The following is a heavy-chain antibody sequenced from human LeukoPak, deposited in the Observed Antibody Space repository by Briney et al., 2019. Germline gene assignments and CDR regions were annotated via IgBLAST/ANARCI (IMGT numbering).Heavy chain of an antibody. V-gene: IGHV1-18*01. CDR3: ARESHVTREDY. J-gene: IGHJ4*02. Sequence: ASVTVSCKASGYTFTSYGISWVRQAPGQGLEWMGWISANDGNTDYPQKLQGRVTMTTDTSTSTAYMELRSLRSDDTAVYYCARESHVTREDYWGQGTLVTVSS. CDR2: ISANDGNT. CDR1: GYTFTSYG. D-gene: IGHD3-10*01.